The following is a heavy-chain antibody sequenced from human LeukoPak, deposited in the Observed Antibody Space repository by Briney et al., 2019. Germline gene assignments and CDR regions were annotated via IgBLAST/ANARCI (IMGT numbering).Heavy chain of an antibody. CDR2: IYWNDDR. CDR3: ARRREMATLVYAFDI. D-gene: IGHD5-24*01. Sequence: SGPTLVNPTQTLTLTCTFSGFSLSTTGVGVGWIRQPPGKALEWLTLIYWNDDRRYSPSLKSRPTITKDTSKNQVVLTMTNMDPVDTATYYCARRREMATLVYAFDIWGQGTMVTVSS. J-gene: IGHJ3*02. V-gene: IGHV2-5*01. CDR1: GFSLSTTGVG.